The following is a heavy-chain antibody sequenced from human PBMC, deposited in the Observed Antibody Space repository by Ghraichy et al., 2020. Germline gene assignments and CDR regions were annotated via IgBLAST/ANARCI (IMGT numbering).Heavy chain of an antibody. Sequence: SETLSLTCSVSGGSVSGGTSYWSWIRQPPGKGLEWIGNIYYTGVTNYNPSLKTRVKILLDTSKNQFILRLTSVTAADTAVYYGARLRGRDRRCFDYWGQGALVTVSS. CDR2: IYYTGVT. CDR3: ARLRGRDRRCFDY. V-gene: IGHV4-61*01. D-gene: IGHD3-16*02. CDR1: GGSVSGGTSY. J-gene: IGHJ4*02.